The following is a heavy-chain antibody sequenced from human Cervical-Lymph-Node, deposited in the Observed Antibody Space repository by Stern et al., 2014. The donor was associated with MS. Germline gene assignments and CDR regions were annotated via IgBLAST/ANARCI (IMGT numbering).Heavy chain of an antibody. D-gene: IGHD6-6*01. J-gene: IGHJ2*01. CDR2: IIPSLGTT. V-gene: IGHV1-69*01. CDR1: GGTFRNHA. CDR3: ARVWERIATRPRYWYFDL. Sequence: QVQLVQSGAEVKNPGSSVKVSCKASGGTFRNHAMSWVRQAPGQGLEWMGGIIPSLGTTKYSQKLQGRVTITADESTSTAYMELSSLTSEDTAMYYCARVWERIATRPRYWYFDLWGRGTLVTVSS.